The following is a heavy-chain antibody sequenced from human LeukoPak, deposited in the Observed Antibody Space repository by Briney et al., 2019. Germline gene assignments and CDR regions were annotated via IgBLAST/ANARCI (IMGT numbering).Heavy chain of an antibody. CDR1: GFTFSSCA. D-gene: IGHD3-3*02. Sequence: GGSLRLSCAASGFTFSSCAMSWVRQAPGKGLEWVSTISGSDGSTYYADSVKGRFTISRDNSKNTLYLPMNSLRAEDTAVYYCAKHFALSSYFYYMDVWGKGTTVTVSS. V-gene: IGHV3-23*01. J-gene: IGHJ6*03. CDR2: ISGSDGST. CDR3: AKHFALSSYFYYMDV.